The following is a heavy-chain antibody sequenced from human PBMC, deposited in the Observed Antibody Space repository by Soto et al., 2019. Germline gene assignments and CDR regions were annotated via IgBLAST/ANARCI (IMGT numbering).Heavy chain of an antibody. V-gene: IGHV3-53*01. CDR3: AREGTLGYYYYGMDV. Sequence: PGGSLRLSCAASGFTVSSNYMSWVRQAPGKGLEWVSVIYSGGSTYYADSVKGRFTISRDNSKNTLYLQMNSLRAEDTAVYYCAREGTLGYYYYGMDVWGQGTTVTVSS. CDR1: GFTVSSNY. J-gene: IGHJ6*02. CDR2: IYSGGST. D-gene: IGHD1-1*01.